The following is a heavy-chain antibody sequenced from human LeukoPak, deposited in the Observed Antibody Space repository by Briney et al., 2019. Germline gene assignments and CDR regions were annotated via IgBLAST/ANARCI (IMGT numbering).Heavy chain of an antibody. CDR1: GGSISSGDYS. D-gene: IGHD6-13*01. J-gene: IGHJ4*02. V-gene: IGHV4-30-2*01. CDR3: ARARESMATAGSYFDY. CDR2: IYHTGNT. Sequence: SQTLSLTCAVSGGSISSGDYSWSWIRQPPGNGLEWIGYIYHTGNTNYNPSLKSRVTISVARSKNQFSLRLSSVTAADTAVYYCARARESMATAGSYFDYWGQGTLVTVSS.